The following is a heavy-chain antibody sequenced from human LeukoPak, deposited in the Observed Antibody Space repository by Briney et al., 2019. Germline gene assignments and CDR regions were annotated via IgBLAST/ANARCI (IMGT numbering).Heavy chain of an antibody. J-gene: IGHJ4*02. CDR3: AKVSESNYDILTGYYTPYYFDY. D-gene: IGHD3-9*01. V-gene: IGHV3-23*01. CDR2: ISDSGGST. Sequence: GGSLRLSCAASGFTFSISAMSWVRQAPGKGLEWGSGISDSGGSTFYADSVKGRFTISRDNSKNILYLQMNSLRADDTAVYYCAKVSESNYDILTGYYTPYYFDYWGQGTLVTVSS. CDR1: GFTFSISA.